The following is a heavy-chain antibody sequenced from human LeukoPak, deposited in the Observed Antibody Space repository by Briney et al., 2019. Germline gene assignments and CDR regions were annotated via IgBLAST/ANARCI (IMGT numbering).Heavy chain of an antibody. J-gene: IGHJ5*02. Sequence: SETLSLTCSVSGGLMISSNYYCVWIRQPPGKGLEWVGSIYYDGDTYSNPSLGSRVAISVDTSRNQFSLKLSSLTAADTAVYYCLRQSSTGATGNWFDPWGRGTLVTVSS. CDR3: LRQSSTGATGNWFDP. CDR2: IYYDGDT. V-gene: IGHV4-39*01. CDR1: GGLMISSNYY. D-gene: IGHD1-7*01.